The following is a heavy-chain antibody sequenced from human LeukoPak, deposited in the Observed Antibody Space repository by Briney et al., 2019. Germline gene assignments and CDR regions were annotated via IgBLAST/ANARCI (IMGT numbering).Heavy chain of an antibody. CDR2: IKSKTDGGTT. D-gene: IGHD4-17*01. J-gene: IGHJ4*02. CDR1: GFSFKYAW. CDR3: TTDPAGDSFEY. V-gene: IGHV3-15*01. Sequence: PGRCLRLSCEASGFSFKYAWMSWARQAPGKGLEWIGRIKSKTDGGTTEYAAPVKGRFTISRDDSKNTFYLQLNSLKMEDTAVYYCTTDPAGDSFEYWGQGTLVTAST.